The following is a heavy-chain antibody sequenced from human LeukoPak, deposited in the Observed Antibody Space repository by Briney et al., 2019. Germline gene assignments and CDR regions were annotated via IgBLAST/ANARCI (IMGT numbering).Heavy chain of an antibody. CDR1: GYTFTGYY. J-gene: IGHJ4*02. V-gene: IGHV1-2*02. CDR2: ISPNSGDT. Sequence: GASVKVSCKASGYTFTGYYMHWVRQAPGQGLEWMGWISPNSGDTNYAQKFQGRVTMTRDTSISTAYMELSSLTSDDTAVYYCARDSWGQAGYWGQGTLVTVSS. D-gene: IGHD3-16*01. CDR3: ARDSWGQAGY.